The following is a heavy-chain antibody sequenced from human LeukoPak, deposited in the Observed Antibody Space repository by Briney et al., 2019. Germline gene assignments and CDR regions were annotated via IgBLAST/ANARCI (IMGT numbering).Heavy chain of an antibody. D-gene: IGHD6-19*01. CDR1: GFTFSSYA. CDR2: ISYDGSNK. V-gene: IGHV3-30-3*01. CDR3: AGDGGIAVAGSFDY. J-gene: IGHJ4*02. Sequence: PGGSLRLSCAASGFTFSSYAMHWVRQAPGKGLEWVAVISYDGSNKYYADSVKGRFTISRDNSKNTLYLQMNSLRAEDTAVYYCAGDGGIAVAGSFDYWGQGTLVTVSS.